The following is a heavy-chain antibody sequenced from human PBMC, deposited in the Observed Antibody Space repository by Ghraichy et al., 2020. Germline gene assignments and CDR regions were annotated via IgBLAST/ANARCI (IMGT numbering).Heavy chain of an antibody. D-gene: IGHD7-27*01. CDR1: SFSISSGYS. V-gene: IGHV4-38-2*02. J-gene: IGHJ4*02. CDR2: VYYSGTT. Sequence: ETLSLTCTVSSFSISSGYSWAWIRLPPGKGLEWIGSVYYSGTTYYNPSLKSRVTISLDTSKNQFSLKLSSVTTADTAVYYCARAPGDPTYYFDFWGQGTLVTVSS. CDR3: ARAPGDPTYYFDF.